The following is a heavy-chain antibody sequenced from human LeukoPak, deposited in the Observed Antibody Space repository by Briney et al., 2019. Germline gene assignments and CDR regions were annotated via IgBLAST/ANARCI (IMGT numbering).Heavy chain of an antibody. Sequence: GGSLRLSCAASGFTFSSYSMSWVRQAPGKGLEWVSYISSSSSTIYYADSVRGRFTISRDNAKNSLYLQMNSLRDEDTAVYYCARDRPTDYDFWSGYPDYWGQGTLVTVSS. CDR1: GFTFSSYS. D-gene: IGHD3-3*01. V-gene: IGHV3-48*02. CDR3: ARDRPTDYDFWSGYPDY. CDR2: ISSSSSTI. J-gene: IGHJ4*02.